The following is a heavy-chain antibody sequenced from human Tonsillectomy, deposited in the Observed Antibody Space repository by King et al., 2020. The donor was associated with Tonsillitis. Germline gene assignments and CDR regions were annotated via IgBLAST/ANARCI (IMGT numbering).Heavy chain of an antibody. D-gene: IGHD3-10*01. J-gene: IGHJ4*02. Sequence: VQLQQWGAGLLKPSETLSLTCGVDGGSFSGYYWSWIRQPPGKGLEWIGEINHNYNPSLKSRVTISVDTSKNQFSLKLSSVTAADTAVYYCARGRVYYGSGGFNYGGQGTLVTVSS. CDR3: ARGRVYYGSGGFNY. CDR1: GGSFSGYY. V-gene: IGHV4-34*01. CDR2: INH.